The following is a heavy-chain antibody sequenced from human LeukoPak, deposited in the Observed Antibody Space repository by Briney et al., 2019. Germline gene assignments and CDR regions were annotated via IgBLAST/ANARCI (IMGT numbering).Heavy chain of an antibody. J-gene: IGHJ4*02. Sequence: GGSLRLSCAASGFTFSSYWMTWARQAPGQELEWVANIKHNGDELNYVDSVEDRFTISRDNAKNSLYLHMTSLRAEDTAVYYCARELRTFDSWGQGTLVTVSS. CDR3: ARELRTFDS. CDR1: GFTFSSYW. V-gene: IGHV3-7*01. CDR2: IKHNGDEL. D-gene: IGHD3-16*01.